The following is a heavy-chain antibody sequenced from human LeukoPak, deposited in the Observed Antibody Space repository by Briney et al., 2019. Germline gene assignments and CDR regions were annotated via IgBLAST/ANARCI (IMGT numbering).Heavy chain of an antibody. CDR3: VRSIDY. J-gene: IGHJ4*02. V-gene: IGHV3-7*01. Sequence: GGSLRLSCVASGFTFSSYWMSWVRQAPGKGLEWAANISPDGSGTFYLDSVKGRFTVSRDNAKNSLSLQMNSLRVEDTAMYYCVRSIDYWGQGTLVTVSS. CDR1: GFTFSSYW. CDR2: ISPDGSGT.